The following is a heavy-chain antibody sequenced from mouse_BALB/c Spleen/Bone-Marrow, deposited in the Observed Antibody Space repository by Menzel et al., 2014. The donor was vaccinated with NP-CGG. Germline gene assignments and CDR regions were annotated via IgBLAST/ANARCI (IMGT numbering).Heavy chain of an antibody. CDR3: ARDDYAY. Sequence: QVQLKQSGPELVKPGASVRISCKASGYTFTSYYIHWVKPRPGQGLEWIGWIYPGNVNTKYNEKFKGKATLTADKSSSTAYMQLSSLTSEDSAVYFCARDDYAYWGQGTLVTVSA. CDR1: GYTFTSYY. J-gene: IGHJ3*01. CDR2: IYPGNVNT. D-gene: IGHD2-4*01. V-gene: IGHV1S56*01.